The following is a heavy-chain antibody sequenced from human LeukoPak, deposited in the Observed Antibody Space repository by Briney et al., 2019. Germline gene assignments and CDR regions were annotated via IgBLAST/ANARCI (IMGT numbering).Heavy chain of an antibody. D-gene: IGHD1-26*01. CDR3: ARSSGSYYGDWFDP. CDR2: INPNSGGT. Sequence: GASVKVSCKASGYTFTGYYMHWVRQAPGQGLERMGWINPNSGGTNYAQKFQGWVTMTRDTSISTAYMELSRLRSDDTAVYYCARSSGSYYGDWFDPWGQGTLVTVSS. V-gene: IGHV1-2*04. J-gene: IGHJ5*02. CDR1: GYTFTGYY.